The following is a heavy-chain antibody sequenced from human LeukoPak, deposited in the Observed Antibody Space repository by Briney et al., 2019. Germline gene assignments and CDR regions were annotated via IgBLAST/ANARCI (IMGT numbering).Heavy chain of an antibody. J-gene: IGHJ4*02. D-gene: IGHD2-2*01. Sequence: QSGGSLRLSCAASGFTFDDYAMHWVRQAPGKGLEWVSGISWNSGSIGYADSVKGRFTISRDNSKNTLYLQMNSLRAEDTAVYYCAKDLVVVPAAWGQGTLVTVSS. V-gene: IGHV3-9*01. CDR1: GFTFDDYA. CDR2: ISWNSGSI. CDR3: AKDLVVVPAA.